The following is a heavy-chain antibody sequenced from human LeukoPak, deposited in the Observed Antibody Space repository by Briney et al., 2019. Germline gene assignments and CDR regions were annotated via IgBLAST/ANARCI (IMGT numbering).Heavy chain of an antibody. CDR2: MNPNSGNT. Sequence: GASVKVSCKASGYTFTSYYMHWVRQAPGQGLEWMGWMNPNSGNTGYAQKFQGRVTMTRNTSISTAYMELSSLRSEDTAVYYCARVPITMVRGVIITKGYYYYGMDVWGQGTTVTVSS. CDR1: GYTFTSYY. V-gene: IGHV1-8*02. CDR3: ARVPITMVRGVIITKGYYYYGMDV. J-gene: IGHJ6*02. D-gene: IGHD3-10*01.